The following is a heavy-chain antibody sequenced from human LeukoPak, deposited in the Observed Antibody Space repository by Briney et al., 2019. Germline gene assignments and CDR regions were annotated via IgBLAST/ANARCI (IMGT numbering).Heavy chain of an antibody. CDR3: ARDGGGY. V-gene: IGHV4-59*01. CDR2: IFYTGST. CDR1: GGSISSNY. Sequence: VKPSETLSLTCTVSGGSISSNYWSWIRQPPGKGLEWIGYIFYTGSTNYNPSLKSRVTISVDTSKNQFSLRLSSVTAADTAVYYCARDGGGYWGQGTLVTVSS. J-gene: IGHJ4*02. D-gene: IGHD2-21*01.